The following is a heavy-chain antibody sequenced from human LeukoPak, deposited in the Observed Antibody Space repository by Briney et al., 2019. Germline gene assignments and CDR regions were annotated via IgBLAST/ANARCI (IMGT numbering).Heavy chain of an antibody. V-gene: IGHV3-23*01. Sequence: GGSLRLSCAASGFTFSTYAMSWVRQAPGKGLEWVSGISGSGGSTYYADSVKGRFTISRGNSRNTLYLQINSLRAEDAAVYYCAKDQSSSGWYFDYWGQGTLVTVSS. CDR1: GFTFSTYA. CDR2: ISGSGGST. J-gene: IGHJ4*02. CDR3: AKDQSSSGWYFDY. D-gene: IGHD6-19*01.